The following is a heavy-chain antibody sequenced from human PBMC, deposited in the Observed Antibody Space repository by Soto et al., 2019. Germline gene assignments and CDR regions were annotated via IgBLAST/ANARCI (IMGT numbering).Heavy chain of an antibody. Sequence: PGGSLRLSCAASGFTFSSYYMSWIRQAPGKGLEWVSYISISSSYTNYADSVKGRFTISRDNAKNSLYLQMNSLRAEDTAVYYCARRGHIVVVPAANGMDVWGQGTTVTVSS. CDR1: GFTFSSYY. CDR3: ARRGHIVVVPAANGMDV. V-gene: IGHV3-11*06. J-gene: IGHJ6*02. CDR2: ISISSSYT. D-gene: IGHD2-2*01.